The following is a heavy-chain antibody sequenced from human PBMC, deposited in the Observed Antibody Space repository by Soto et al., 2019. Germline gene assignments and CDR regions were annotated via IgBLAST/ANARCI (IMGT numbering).Heavy chain of an antibody. Sequence: ASGKVCFKSAVYTFTSYYMHLVRQAAGQGLEWMGIIKPSGGSTSYSQKFHARVTMTRDTSTSTVYMDLSSLRSEDTAVYYCARDSASGSSRYSPYYYGMDVWGQGTTVTVSS. J-gene: IGHJ6*01. CDR3: ARDSASGSSRYSPYYYGMDV. D-gene: IGHD5-18*01. V-gene: IGHV1-46*01. CDR1: VYTFTSYY. CDR2: IKPSGGST.